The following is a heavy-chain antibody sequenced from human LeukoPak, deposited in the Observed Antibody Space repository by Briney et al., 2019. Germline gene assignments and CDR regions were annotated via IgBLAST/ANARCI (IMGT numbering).Heavy chain of an antibody. CDR1: GFTFSSYS. CDR2: ISGTSSTI. J-gene: IGHJ4*02. CDR3: ARKYYYASGSLGFDY. Sequence: GGSLRLSCAASGFTFSSYSMNWVRQAPGRGLEWVSYISGTSSTIYYADSVKGRFTISRDNAKNSLFLQMNSLRDDDTAVYYCARKYYYASGSLGFDYWGQGTLVTVSS. D-gene: IGHD3-10*01. V-gene: IGHV3-48*02.